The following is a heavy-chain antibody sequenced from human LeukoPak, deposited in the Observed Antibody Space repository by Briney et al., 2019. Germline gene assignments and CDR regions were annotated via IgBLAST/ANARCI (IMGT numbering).Heavy chain of an antibody. Sequence: SETLSLTCAVYGGSFSGYYWSWIRQPAGKGLEWIGEINNSGSTNYNPSLKSRVTISVDTSKNQFSLKLNSVTAADTAVYYCARGGGSTWYTSYYMDVWGKGTTVTVSS. CDR3: ARGGGSTWYTSYYMDV. J-gene: IGHJ6*03. V-gene: IGHV4-34*01. CDR2: INNSGST. CDR1: GGSFSGYY. D-gene: IGHD6-13*01.